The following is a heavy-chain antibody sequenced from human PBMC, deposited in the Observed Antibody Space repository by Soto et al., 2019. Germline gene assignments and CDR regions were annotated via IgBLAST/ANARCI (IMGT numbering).Heavy chain of an antibody. V-gene: IGHV3-30*18. J-gene: IGHJ6*02. D-gene: IGHD6-6*01. CDR2: ISYDGTNK. CDR3: AKGWASSSSYPHYYYYYGMDV. Sequence: PGGSLRLSCAASGFTFSSYGMHWVRQAPGKGLEWVAVISYDGTNKYHADSVKGRFTISRDNSKNTLYLQMNSLRAEDTAVYYCAKGWASSSSYPHYYYYYGMDVWGQGTTVTVSS. CDR1: GFTFSSYG.